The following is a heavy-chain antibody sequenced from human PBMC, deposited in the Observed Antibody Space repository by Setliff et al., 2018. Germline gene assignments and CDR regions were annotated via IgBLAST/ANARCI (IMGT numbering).Heavy chain of an antibody. CDR2: INTGNANT. V-gene: IGHV1-3*04. D-gene: IGHD3-3*01. J-gene: IGHJ5*02. Sequence: ASVKVSCKASGYTFTNYAIHWVRQAPGQRPEWMGWINTGNANTKYSQKFQGRVTITRNTSISTAYMELSSLRSEDTAVYYCARGRRGNYDFWSGYSNWFDPWGQGTLVTVSS. CDR3: ARGRRGNYDFWSGYSNWFDP. CDR1: GYTFTNYA.